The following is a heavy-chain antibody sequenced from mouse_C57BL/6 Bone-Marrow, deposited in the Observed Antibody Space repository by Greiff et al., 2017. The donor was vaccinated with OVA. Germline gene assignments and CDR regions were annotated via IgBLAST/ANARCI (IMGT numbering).Heavy chain of an antibody. Sequence: LQESGAELVRPGASVTLSCKASGYTFTDYEMHWVKQTPVHGLEWIGAIDPETGGTAYNQKFKGKAILTADKSSSTAYMELRSLTSEDSAVYYCTFHYYGSSYDYWGQGTTLTVSS. CDR2: IDPETGGT. V-gene: IGHV1-15*01. CDR3: TFHYYGSSYDY. J-gene: IGHJ2*01. CDR1: GYTFTDYE. D-gene: IGHD1-1*01.